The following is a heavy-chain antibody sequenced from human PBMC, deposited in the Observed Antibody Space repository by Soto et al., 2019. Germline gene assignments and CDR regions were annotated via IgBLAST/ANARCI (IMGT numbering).Heavy chain of an antibody. D-gene: IGHD3-3*01. CDR3: AREDYGDFWSGRRYYMDV. V-gene: IGHV3-66*01. CDR1: GLTVSSNY. Sequence: EVQLVESGGGLVQPGGSLRLSCEASGLTVSSNYMRWVRQPPGKGLEGVSLIYSAGTTYYADSVKGRFTISRDNSKDTLYLQMNNLRAEDTAVYYCAREDYGDFWSGRRYYMDVWGKGTTVTVSS. CDR2: IYSAGTT. J-gene: IGHJ6*03.